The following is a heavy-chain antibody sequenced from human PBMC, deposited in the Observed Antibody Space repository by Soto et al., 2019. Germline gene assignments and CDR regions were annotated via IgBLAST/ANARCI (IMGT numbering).Heavy chain of an antibody. CDR1: GFPFRSYA. CDR2: ISGSVDIA. J-gene: IGHJ4*02. V-gene: IGHV3-23*01. CDR3: TKGYGASHSPCEY. Sequence: PWGALRLSCAASGFPFRSYAMNWVRQAPGKGPEWVSGISGSVDIAYHANSVKGRFTTSRDNSKNTLYLQVNSLRAEDTAVYYCTKGYGASHSPCEYWGQRTQVIVSS. D-gene: IGHD5-12*01.